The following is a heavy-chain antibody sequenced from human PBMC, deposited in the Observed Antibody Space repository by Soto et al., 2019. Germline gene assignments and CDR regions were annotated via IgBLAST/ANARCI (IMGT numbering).Heavy chain of an antibody. V-gene: IGHV4-34*12. CDR1: GGYFSGYY. CDR2: IIHSGST. D-gene: IGHD3-10*01. CDR3: ARGFGALVLGIIREYSGMAV. Sequence: QVQLQQWGAGLLKPSETLSLTCDVYGGYFSGYYWSWIRQPPGKGLEWIGEIIHSGSTKYNLSLRSRVTISLYTSTDQFSLGLSSVTAADTAVFYCARGFGALVLGIIREYSGMAVGGQGTTVTVSS. J-gene: IGHJ6*02.